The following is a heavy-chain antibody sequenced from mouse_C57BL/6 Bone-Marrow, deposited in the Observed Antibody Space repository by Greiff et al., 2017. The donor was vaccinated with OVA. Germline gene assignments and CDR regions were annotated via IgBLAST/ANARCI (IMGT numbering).Heavy chain of an antibody. J-gene: IGHJ2*01. CDR1: GYTFTSYG. CDR2: IYPRSGNT. CDR3: ARGDYGFDY. V-gene: IGHV1-81*01. Sequence: VKLMESGAELARPGASVKLSCKASGYTFTSYGISWVKQRTGQGLEWIGEIYPRSGNTYYNEKFKGKATLTADKSSSTAYMELRSLTAEDSAVYFCARGDYGFDYWREGTTRTVSS. D-gene: IGHD1-1*01.